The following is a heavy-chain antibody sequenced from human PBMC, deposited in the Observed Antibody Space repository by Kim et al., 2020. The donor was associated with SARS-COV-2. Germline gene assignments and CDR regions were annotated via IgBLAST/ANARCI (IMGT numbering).Heavy chain of an antibody. V-gene: IGHV1-69*13. D-gene: IGHD3-22*01. CDR3: ARDPQVGYYDSSGLPTSYYYYGMDV. CDR2: IIPIFGTA. CDR1: GGTFSSYA. J-gene: IGHJ6*02. Sequence: SVKVSCKASGGTFSSYAISWVRQAPGQGLEWMGGIIPIFGTANYAQKFQGRVTITADESTSTAYMELSSLRSEDTAVYYCARDPQVGYYDSSGLPTSYYYYGMDVWGQGTTVPVSS.